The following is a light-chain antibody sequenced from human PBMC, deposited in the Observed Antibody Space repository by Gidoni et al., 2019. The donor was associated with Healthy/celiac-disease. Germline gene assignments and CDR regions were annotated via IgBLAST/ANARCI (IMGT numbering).Light chain of an antibody. CDR3: QQSYSTPR. J-gene: IGKJ1*01. CDR2: AAS. V-gene: IGKV1-39*01. Sequence: DIQITQSPSSLSASVGDRGTITCRESQSISSYLNWYQQKPGKAPKLLIYAASSLQSGVPSRFSGSGSGTDFTLTISSLQPEDFATYYCQQSYSTPRFGQGTKVEIK. CDR1: QSISSY.